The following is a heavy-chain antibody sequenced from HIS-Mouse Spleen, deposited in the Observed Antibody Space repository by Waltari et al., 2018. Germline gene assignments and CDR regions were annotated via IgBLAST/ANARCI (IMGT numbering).Heavy chain of an antibody. V-gene: IGHV4-39*07. Sequence: QLQLQESGPGLVKPSETLSLTCTVSGGSISSSSYYWGGIRQPPGKGLEWNGRIYYSGSTYYNPSLKSRVTISVDTSKNQFSLKLSSVTAADTAVYYCAREIPYSSSWYDWYFDLWGRGTLVTVSS. J-gene: IGHJ2*01. D-gene: IGHD6-13*01. CDR2: IYYSGST. CDR3: AREIPYSSSWYDWYFDL. CDR1: GGSISSSSYY.